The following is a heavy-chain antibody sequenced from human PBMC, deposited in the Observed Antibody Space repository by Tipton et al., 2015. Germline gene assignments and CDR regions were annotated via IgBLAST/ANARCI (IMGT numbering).Heavy chain of an antibody. V-gene: IGHV4-61*01. CDR1: GGSVSTSNYY. Sequence: TLSLTCTVSGGSVSTSNYYWGWIRQSPGKGLEWIGYISYSGSTHYNPSLKRRVTISLDTSKNQFSLTLNSVTAADTGFYYCARGDDDTAMATGFDYWGQGALVTVSS. CDR3: ARGDDDTAMATGFDY. CDR2: ISYSGST. D-gene: IGHD5-18*01. J-gene: IGHJ4*02.